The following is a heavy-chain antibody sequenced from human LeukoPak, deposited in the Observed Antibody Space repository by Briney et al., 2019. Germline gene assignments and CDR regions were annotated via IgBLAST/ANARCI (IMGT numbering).Heavy chain of an antibody. D-gene: IGHD3-10*01. V-gene: IGHV1-2*04. J-gene: IGHJ4*02. CDR1: GYTFTGYY. CDR2: INPNSGGT. CDR3: ARDRTYYYGSGSLDY. Sequence: ASVNVSCKASGYTFTGYYMHWVRQAPGQGLEWMGWINPNSGGTNYAQKFQGWVTMTRDTSISTAYMELSRLRSDDTAVYYCARDRTYYYGSGSLDYWGQGTLVTVSS.